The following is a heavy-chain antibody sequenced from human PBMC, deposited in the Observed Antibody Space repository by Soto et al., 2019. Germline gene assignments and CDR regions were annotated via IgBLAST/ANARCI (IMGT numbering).Heavy chain of an antibody. V-gene: IGHV4-59*08. CDR2: IYYSGST. Sequence: SETLSLTCTVSGGSISTFYWSWIRQPPGKGLEWIGYIYYSGSTNYNPSLKSRVTISLHTSKNQFSLNLTSLTAADTAVYYCGRSSTGTYRKFDHWGQGTLVTVSS. CDR1: GGSISTFY. CDR3: GRSSTGTYRKFDH. D-gene: IGHD1-1*01. J-gene: IGHJ4*02.